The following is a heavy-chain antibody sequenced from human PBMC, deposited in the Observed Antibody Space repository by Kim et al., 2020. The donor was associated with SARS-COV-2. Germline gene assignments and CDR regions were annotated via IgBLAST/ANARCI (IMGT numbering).Heavy chain of an antibody. CDR2: T. J-gene: IGHJ4*02. V-gene: IGHV1-2*02. D-gene: IGHD3-22*01. CDR3: ARVYDSRDPDY. Sequence: TNYAQKFRGRVTMTRDTSISTAYMELSRLRSDDTAVYYCARVYDSRDPDYWGQGTLVTVSS.